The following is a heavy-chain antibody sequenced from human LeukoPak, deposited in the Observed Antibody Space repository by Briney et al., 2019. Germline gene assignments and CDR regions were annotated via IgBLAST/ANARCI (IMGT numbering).Heavy chain of an antibody. CDR1: GYTFSNYD. CDR3: ARAGYCGDAGCRGGSAFDV. D-gene: IGHD2-21*01. CDR2: ISAYNGDT. J-gene: IGHJ3*01. Sequence: ASVKVSCKTSGYTFSNYDIYWVRQAPGQGLECMGWISAYNGDTRYAQILQGRFTVTTDTSTSTAYMELRSLTYDDTAVYYCARAGYCGDAGCRGGSAFDVWGQGTMVTVSS. V-gene: IGHV1-18*01.